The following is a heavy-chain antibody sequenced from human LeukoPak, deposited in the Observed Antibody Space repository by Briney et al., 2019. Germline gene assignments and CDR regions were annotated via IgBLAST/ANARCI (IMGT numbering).Heavy chain of an antibody. D-gene: IGHD3-10*01. V-gene: IGHV1-2*02. CDR2: INPNSGGT. J-gene: IGHJ4*02. CDR3: THDITMVRGGSLVDGDYFDY. CDR1: GFTLTDFY. Sequence: GASVKVSCRASGFTLTDFYIHWVRQAPGQGLEWMGWINPNSGGTNYAQKFQGRVTMTRDTSISTAYMELSRLRSDDTAVYYCTHDITMVRGGSLVDGDYFDYWGQGTLVTVSS.